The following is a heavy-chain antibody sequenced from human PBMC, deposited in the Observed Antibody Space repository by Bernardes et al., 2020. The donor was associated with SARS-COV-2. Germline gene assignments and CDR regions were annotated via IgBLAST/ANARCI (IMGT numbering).Heavy chain of an antibody. CDR2: IFSGGST. V-gene: IGHV4-61*02. Sequence: SETLSLTCSVSGASISRGSYYWSWIRQPAGKGLEWIGRIFSGGSTDYNPSLKSRVTISTDKSKSQFSLKLSSVTAADTAIYYCARTYYEILTGYYSYHGMDVWGKGTTVTVSS. J-gene: IGHJ6*04. D-gene: IGHD3-9*01. CDR1: GASISRGSYY. CDR3: ARTYYEILTGYYSYHGMDV.